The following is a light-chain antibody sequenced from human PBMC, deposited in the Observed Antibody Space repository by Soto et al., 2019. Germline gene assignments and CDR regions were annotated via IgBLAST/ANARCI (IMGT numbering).Light chain of an antibody. Sequence: EIVLTQSPGTLSLSPWERATLSCRAGQSVLSNYVAWYQHKPGQAPRLLIFGASTTATGIPDRFSGSGSGTEFTLTISSLQSEDFAVYYCQQYKSWPPITFGQGTRLEIK. CDR1: QSVLSN. J-gene: IGKJ5*01. CDR2: GAS. CDR3: QQYKSWPPIT. V-gene: IGKV3D-15*01.